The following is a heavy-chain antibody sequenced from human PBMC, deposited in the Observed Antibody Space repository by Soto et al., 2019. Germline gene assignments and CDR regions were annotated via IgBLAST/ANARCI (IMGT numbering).Heavy chain of an antibody. Sequence: QVQLVQSGAEVKEPGASVKVSCKTSGYTFTTYSISWVRQAPGQGLEWMGWISAYNGNTNYAQKFQGRVTMTTDTSTTTGYMELRSLRSDDTAVFYCARDHRPTTVTQYYFDYWGQGTLVTVSS. D-gene: IGHD4-4*01. V-gene: IGHV1-18*01. CDR2: ISAYNGNT. J-gene: IGHJ4*02. CDR3: ARDHRPTTVTQYYFDY. CDR1: GYTFTTYS.